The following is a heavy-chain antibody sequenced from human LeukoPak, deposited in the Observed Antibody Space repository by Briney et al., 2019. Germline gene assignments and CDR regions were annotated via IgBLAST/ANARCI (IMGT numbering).Heavy chain of an antibody. V-gene: IGHV3-21*01. CDR1: GFTFSSYS. CDR2: ISSSSSYI. D-gene: IGHD6-6*01. CDR3: ARDRYSSSSKFDY. Sequence: PGGSLRLSCAASGFTFSSYSMNWVRQAPGKGLEWVSSISSSSSYIYYADSVKGRFTISRDNAKNPLYLQMNSLRAEDTAVYYCARDRYSSSSKFDYWGQGTLVTVSS. J-gene: IGHJ4*02.